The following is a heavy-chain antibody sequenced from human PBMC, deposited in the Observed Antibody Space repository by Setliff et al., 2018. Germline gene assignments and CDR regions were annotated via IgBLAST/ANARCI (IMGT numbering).Heavy chain of an antibody. Sequence: GESLKISCVASGFTFSTYWMTWVRQAPGKGLEWVANIKQDGSEKYYVDSVKGRFTISRDNAKNSLYLQMNSLRAEDTAVYYCAKNQYSFAPVGPFDHWGQGTLVTVSS. V-gene: IGHV3-7*03. D-gene: IGHD5-18*01. CDR1: GFTFSTYW. J-gene: IGHJ4*02. CDR2: IKQDGSEK. CDR3: AKNQYSFAPVGPFDH.